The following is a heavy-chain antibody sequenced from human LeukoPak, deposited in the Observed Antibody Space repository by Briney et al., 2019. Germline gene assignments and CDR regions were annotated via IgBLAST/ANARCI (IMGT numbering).Heavy chain of an antibody. CDR3: ARSIAAAGTAAFQH. V-gene: IGHV1-2*04. Sequence: PSVKVSCKASGYTFTGYYMHWVRQAPGQGLEWIGWINPNSGGTNYAQKFQGWVTMTRDTSISTAYMELSRLRSDDTAVYYCARSIAAAGTAAFQHWGQGTLATVSS. CDR2: INPNSGGT. CDR1: GYTFTGYY. D-gene: IGHD6-13*01. J-gene: IGHJ1*01.